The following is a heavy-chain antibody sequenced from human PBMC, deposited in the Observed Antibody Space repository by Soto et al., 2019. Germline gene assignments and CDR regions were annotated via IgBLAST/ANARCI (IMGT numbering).Heavy chain of an antibody. CDR2: IIPIFGTA. J-gene: IGHJ6*02. Sequence: SVKVSCKASGGTFSSYAISCVRQAPGQGLEWMGGIIPIFGTANYAQKFQGRVTITADKSTSTAYMELSSLRSEDTAVYYCARDDSTLYSSSPFGMDVWGQGTTVTVSS. CDR1: GGTFSSYA. D-gene: IGHD6-13*01. V-gene: IGHV1-69*06. CDR3: ARDDSTLYSSSPFGMDV.